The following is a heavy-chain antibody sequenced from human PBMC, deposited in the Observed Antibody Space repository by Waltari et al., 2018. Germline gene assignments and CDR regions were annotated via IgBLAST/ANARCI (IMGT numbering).Heavy chain of an antibody. V-gene: IGHV4-34*01. CDR3: ARYGEVPPNYFFDF. CDR1: GESFRGYF. CDR2: IHYDGST. J-gene: IGHJ4*01. D-gene: IGHD2-21*01. Sequence: QVQLHQWGAGLLKPSETLSLTCAVPGESFRGYFWSWLRQPPGKGLEWLGAIHYDGSTNYKPSLKSRLSLSVDTTKKHFSLRLTSVTAADTGMYFCARYGEVPPNYFFDFWGQGIRVTVSS.